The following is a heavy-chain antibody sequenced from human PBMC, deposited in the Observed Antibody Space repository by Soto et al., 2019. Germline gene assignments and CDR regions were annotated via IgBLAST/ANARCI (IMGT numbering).Heavy chain of an antibody. Sequence: GSLKISCKGSGYSFTSNWIAWVRQMPGKGLEWMGIINAADSQTKYSPSFQGQVTIPVDKSITTTYLQWSSLKDSDSAMYYCARHVRDDGTTFRRLDPWGQGTLVTVS. V-gene: IGHV5-51*01. CDR3: ARHVRDDGTTFRRLDP. CDR1: GYSFTSNW. D-gene: IGHD1-1*01. CDR2: INAADSQT. J-gene: IGHJ5*02.